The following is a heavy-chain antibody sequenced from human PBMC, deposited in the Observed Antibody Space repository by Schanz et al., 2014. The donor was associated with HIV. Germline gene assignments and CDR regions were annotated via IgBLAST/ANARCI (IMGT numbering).Heavy chain of an antibody. V-gene: IGHV3-30*18. D-gene: IGHD6-25*01. Sequence: QVQLVDSGGGVVQPGGSLRLSCAASGFSFNDFLMHWVRQPPGKGLEWVALISSDGKTQIYGDSVKGRFTISRDNSNNTLYLQVNSLRAEDTAVYYCTNERGLNRFEYWGQGTLVSVSS. J-gene: IGHJ4*02. CDR2: ISSDGKTQ. CDR3: TNERGLNRFEY. CDR1: GFSFNDFL.